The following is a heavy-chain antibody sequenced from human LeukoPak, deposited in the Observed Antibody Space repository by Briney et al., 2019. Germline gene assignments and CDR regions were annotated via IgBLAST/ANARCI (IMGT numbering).Heavy chain of an antibody. CDR3: ARGYSYGDGGYFDY. D-gene: IGHD5-18*01. Sequence: GGSLRLSCAVSGFTFSSYWMPWVRQPPGKGLVWVSRINRDGSSTTYADSVKGRFTISRDNAKNTLYLQMNSLRAEDTAVYYCARGYSYGDGGYFDYWGLGTLVTVSS. CDR2: INRDGSST. V-gene: IGHV3-74*01. CDR1: GFTFSSYW. J-gene: IGHJ4*02.